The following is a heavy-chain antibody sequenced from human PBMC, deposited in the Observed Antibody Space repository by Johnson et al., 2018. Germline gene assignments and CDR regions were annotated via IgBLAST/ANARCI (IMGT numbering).Heavy chain of an antibody. CDR2: MSWDGGST. Sequence: VQLVQSGGVVVQPGGSLILSWAASGFTFDDYTMHWVRQAPGKGLEWVSLMSWDGGSTDYADSVMGRCNISRDNRKNSLYLKMNSLITEDTALYYCANGDGSFGAFDIWGQGTMVTVSS. CDR3: ANGDGSFGAFDI. D-gene: IGHD2-15*01. J-gene: IGHJ3*02. V-gene: IGHV3-43*01. CDR1: GFTFDDYT.